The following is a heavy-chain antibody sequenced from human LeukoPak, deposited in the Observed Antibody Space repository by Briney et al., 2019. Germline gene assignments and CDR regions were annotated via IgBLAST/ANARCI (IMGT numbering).Heavy chain of an antibody. CDR2: ISYDGSNK. CDR1: GFTFSSYA. CDR3: ARSSSSWYGGFDY. J-gene: IGHJ4*02. V-gene: IGHV3-30-3*01. D-gene: IGHD6-13*01. Sequence: GGSLRLSCAASGFTFSSYAMHWVRQAPGKGLEWVAVISYDGSNKYYADTVKGRFTISRDNSKNTLYLQMNSLRAEDTAVYYCARSSSSWYGGFDYWGQGTLVTVSS.